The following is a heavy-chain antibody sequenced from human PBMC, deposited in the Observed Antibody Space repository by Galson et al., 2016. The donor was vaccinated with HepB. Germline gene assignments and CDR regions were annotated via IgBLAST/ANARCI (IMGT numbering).Heavy chain of an antibody. Sequence: SVKVSCKASGGIFSSYAISWVRQAPGQGLEWMGGIIPSFVTPTYAQKFQGRVTITADESTSTVSMELSSLKSEATAVYFGARDLGYSDDLGDSWGQGTLVTVSS. CDR2: IIPSFVTP. V-gene: IGHV1-69*13. CDR3: ARDLGYSDDLGDS. CDR1: GGIFSSYA. J-gene: IGHJ4*02. D-gene: IGHD5-12*01.